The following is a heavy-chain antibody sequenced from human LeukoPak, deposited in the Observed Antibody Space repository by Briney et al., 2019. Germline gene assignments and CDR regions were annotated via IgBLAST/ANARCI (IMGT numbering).Heavy chain of an antibody. J-gene: IGHJ4*02. CDR1: GFTFSSYA. CDR3: ARESVAAGLAFDY. D-gene: IGHD6-13*01. Sequence: GGSLRLSCAASGFTFSSYAMHWVRQAPGKGLEWVAVISYDGSNKYYADSVKGRFTISRDNSKNTLYLQMNSLRAEDTAVYYCARESVAAGLAFDYWGQGTLVTASS. V-gene: IGHV3-30*04. CDR2: ISYDGSNK.